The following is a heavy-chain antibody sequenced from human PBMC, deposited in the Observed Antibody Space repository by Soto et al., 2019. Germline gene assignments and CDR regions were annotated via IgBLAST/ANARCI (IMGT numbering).Heavy chain of an antibody. Sequence: PGESLKISCKGSGYSFTSYWIGWVRQMPGKGLEWMGIIYPGDSDTRYSPSFQGQVTISADKSISTAYLQWSSLKASDTAMYYCARYGPVVVVAAENPPYYYYMDVWGKGTTVTVSS. V-gene: IGHV5-51*01. CDR1: GYSFTSYW. J-gene: IGHJ6*03. D-gene: IGHD2-15*01. CDR2: IYPGDSDT. CDR3: ARYGPVVVVAAENPPYYYYMDV.